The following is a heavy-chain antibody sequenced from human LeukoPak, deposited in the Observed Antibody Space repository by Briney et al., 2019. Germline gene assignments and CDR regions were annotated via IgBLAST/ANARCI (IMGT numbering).Heavy chain of an antibody. CDR2: ISAYNGNT. CDR3: ARGTMVRGVIIDYYYYGMDV. D-gene: IGHD3-10*01. V-gene: IGHV1-18*01. J-gene: IGHJ6*02. Sequence: ASVKVSCKASGYTFTSYGISWVRQAPGQGLEWMGWISAYNGNTNYAQKLQGRVTMTTDTSTSTAYMELGSLRSDDTAVYYCARGTMVRGVIIDYYYYGMDVWGQGTTVTVSS. CDR1: GYTFTSYG.